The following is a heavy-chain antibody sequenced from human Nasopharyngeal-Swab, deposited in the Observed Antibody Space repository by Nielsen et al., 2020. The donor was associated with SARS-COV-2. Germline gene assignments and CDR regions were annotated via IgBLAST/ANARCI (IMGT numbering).Heavy chain of an antibody. CDR1: GGSFSGHY. D-gene: IGHD3-3*01. V-gene: IGHV4-34*01. CDR2: IYHSGST. Sequence: SETLSLTCAVYGGSFSGHYWRWIRQSPGKGLEWIGEIYHSGSTNYNPSLKSRVTISVDKSKNQFSLKLSSVTAADTAVYYCARGVPITLVGVVSSGGNQFDPWGQGTLVTVSS. CDR3: ARGVPITLVGVVSSGGNQFDP. J-gene: IGHJ5*02.